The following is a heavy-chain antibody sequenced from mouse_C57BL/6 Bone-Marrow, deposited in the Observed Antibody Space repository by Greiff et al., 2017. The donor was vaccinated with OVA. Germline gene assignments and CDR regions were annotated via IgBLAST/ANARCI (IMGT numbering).Heavy chain of an antibody. CDR3: TIGYYKGYYFDY. CDR1: GFNIKDDY. CDR2: IDPENGDT. V-gene: IGHV14-4*01. Sequence: EVQLQESGAELVRPGASVKLSCTASGFNIKDDYMHWVKQRPEQGLEWIGWIDPENGDTEYASKFQGKATITADTSSNTAYLQLSSLTSEDTAVYYCTIGYYKGYYFDYWGQGTTLTVSS. J-gene: IGHJ2*01. D-gene: IGHD2-12*01.